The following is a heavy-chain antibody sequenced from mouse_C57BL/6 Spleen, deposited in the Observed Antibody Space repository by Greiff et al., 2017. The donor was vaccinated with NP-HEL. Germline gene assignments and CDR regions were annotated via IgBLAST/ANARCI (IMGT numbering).Heavy chain of an antibody. CDR1: GYTFTDYN. CDR2: INPNNGGT. CDR3: ARYSSYWDFDV. V-gene: IGHV1-22*01. J-gene: IGHJ1*03. D-gene: IGHD2-5*01. Sequence: VQLQQSGPELVKPGASVKMSCKASGYTFTDYNMHWVKQSHGKSLEWIGYINPNNGGTSYNQKFKGKATLTVNKSSSTDYMELRSLTSEDCAVYYGARYSSYWDFDVWGTGTTVTVSA.